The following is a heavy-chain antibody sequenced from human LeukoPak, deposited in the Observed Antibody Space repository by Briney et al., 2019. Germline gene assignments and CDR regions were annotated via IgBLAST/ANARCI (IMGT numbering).Heavy chain of an antibody. CDR1: GFTFSSYA. CDR3: ASWGVVLGSRFDY. D-gene: IGHD3-16*01. V-gene: IGHV3-30-3*01. Sequence: PGGSLRLSCAASGFTFSSYAMHWVRQAPGKGLEWVAVISYDGSNKYYADSVKGRFTISRDNSKNTLYLQMNSLRAEDTAVYYCASWGVVLGSRFDYWGQGTLVTVSS. CDR2: ISYDGSNK. J-gene: IGHJ4*02.